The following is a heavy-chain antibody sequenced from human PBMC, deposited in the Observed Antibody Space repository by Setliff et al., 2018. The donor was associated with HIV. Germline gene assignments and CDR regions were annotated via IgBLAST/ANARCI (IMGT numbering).Heavy chain of an antibody. CDR2: ISSSSSYI. CDR1: GFTFSSYS. Sequence: PGGSLRLSCAASGFTFSSYSMNWVRQAPGKGLEWVSSISSSSSYIYYADSVKGRFTISRDKSKNTLYLQMSSLRAEDTAVYYCTKDRSVWLGPRVYLDYWGQGTLVTVSS. D-gene: IGHD6-19*01. CDR3: TKDRSVWLGPRVYLDY. J-gene: IGHJ4*02. V-gene: IGHV3-21*04.